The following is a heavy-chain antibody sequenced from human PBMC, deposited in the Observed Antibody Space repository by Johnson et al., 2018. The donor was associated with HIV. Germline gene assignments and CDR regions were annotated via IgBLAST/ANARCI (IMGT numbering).Heavy chain of an antibody. D-gene: IGHD1-26*01. Sequence: QVQLVESGGGLVKPGGSLRLSCAVSGFTFSDFYMSWIRQAPGKGLEWVSYISSSGGTIYYADSVKGRFTISRDNSKNTLYLQMNSLRAEDTAVYYCARDRGYSGSYFGAFDIWGQGTMVTVSS. CDR3: ARDRGYSGSYFGAFDI. CDR2: ISSSGGTI. V-gene: IGHV3-11*04. CDR1: GFTFSDFY. J-gene: IGHJ3*02.